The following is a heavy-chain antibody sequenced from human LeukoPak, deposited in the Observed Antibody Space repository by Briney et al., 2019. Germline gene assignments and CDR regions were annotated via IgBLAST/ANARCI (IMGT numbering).Heavy chain of an antibody. CDR1: GFTFSSYW. CDR3: TRGPRWGT. D-gene: IGHD4-23*01. Sequence: GGSLRLSCAASGFTFSSYWMHWVRQAPGKGLVWVSRINHDGSSTSYVDSVQGRFTISRDNAKNTLYLQMNSLTVEDTAMYFCTRGPRWGTWGQGTLVTVSS. V-gene: IGHV3-74*01. CDR2: INHDGSST. J-gene: IGHJ5*02.